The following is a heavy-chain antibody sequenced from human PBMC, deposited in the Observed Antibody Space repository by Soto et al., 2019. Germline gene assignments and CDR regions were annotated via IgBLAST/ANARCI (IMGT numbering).Heavy chain of an antibody. CDR2: IKSKTDGGTT. CDR3: TTPPGRGYSYGYAFDI. CDR1: GFTFSNAW. J-gene: IGHJ3*02. D-gene: IGHD5-18*01. V-gene: IGHV3-15*01. Sequence: GGSLRLSCAASGFTFSNAWMSWVRQAPGKGLEWVGRIKSKTDGGTTDYAAPVKGRFTISRDDSKNTLYLQMNSLKTEDTAVYYCTTPPGRGYSYGYAFDIWGQGTMVTVSS.